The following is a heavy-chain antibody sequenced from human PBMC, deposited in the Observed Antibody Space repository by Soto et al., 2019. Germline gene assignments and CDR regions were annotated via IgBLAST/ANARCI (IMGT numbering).Heavy chain of an antibody. CDR3: ARYGVGITTYFGFLDF. CDR2: IWYDGSKK. V-gene: IGHV3-33*01. CDR1: GFTFGGYG. J-gene: IGHJ4*02. D-gene: IGHD3-3*01. Sequence: SGGSLRLCCAASGFTFGGYGMHWVRQAPGKGLEWVTIIWYDGSKKYYADSVKGRFTISRDNSKNTLYLQMNSLRAEDTAVYYCARYGVGITTYFGFLDFWAQGTLVTVSS.